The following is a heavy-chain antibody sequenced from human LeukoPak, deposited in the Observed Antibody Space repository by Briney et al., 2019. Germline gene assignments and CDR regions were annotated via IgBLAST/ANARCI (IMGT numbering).Heavy chain of an antibody. V-gene: IGHV4-59*01. Sequence: SETLSLTCTVSGGSFSSYYWSWIRQPPGKGLEWIGYIYYSGSTNYNPSLKSRVTISVDTSKNQFSLKLSSVTAADTAVYYCARAGTIVVVPAAEFDYWGQGTLVTVSS. J-gene: IGHJ4*02. CDR1: GGSFSSYY. D-gene: IGHD2-2*01. CDR2: IYYSGST. CDR3: ARAGTIVVVPAAEFDY.